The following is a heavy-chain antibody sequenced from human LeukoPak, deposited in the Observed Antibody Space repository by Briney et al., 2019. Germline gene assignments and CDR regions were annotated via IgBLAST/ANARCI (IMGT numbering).Heavy chain of an antibody. J-gene: IGHJ3*02. Sequence: PGGSLRLSCAASGFTFSSYWMHWVRQAPGKGLVRVSRINNDGRSTIYADSVKGRFTISRDNAESTLYLQMNSLRAEDTAVYYCTRGGSPPEALGDAFDMWGQGTMVTVSS. CDR2: INNDGRST. CDR1: GFTFSSYW. V-gene: IGHV3-74*01. CDR3: TRGGSPPEALGDAFDM. D-gene: IGHD1-26*01.